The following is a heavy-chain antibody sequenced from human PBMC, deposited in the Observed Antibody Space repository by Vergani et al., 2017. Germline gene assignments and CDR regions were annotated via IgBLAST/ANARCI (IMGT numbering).Heavy chain of an antibody. CDR1: GFIFSDYY. Sequence: QLVESGGGWVQPGGSLRLPCSASGFIFSDYYMGGVRQAPGKGLEWLAYISGDGTNIYYAGSVRGRFPVSRDNARDSLHLEMKSLRAEDTAVYFCARDLERLSSPGFSLYYYAVDVWGQGTTVTVSS. J-gene: IGHJ6*02. CDR3: ARDLERLSSPGFSLYYYAVDV. D-gene: IGHD1-1*01. CDR2: ISGDGTNI. V-gene: IGHV3-11*04.